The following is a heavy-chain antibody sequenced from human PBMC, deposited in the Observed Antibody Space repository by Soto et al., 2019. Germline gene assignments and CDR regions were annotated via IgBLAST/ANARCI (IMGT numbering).Heavy chain of an antibody. CDR1: DGSISNYY. CDR3: ARAGVLRYFGSL. D-gene: IGHD3-9*01. Sequence: QVQLQESGPGLVKPSETLSLTCTVSDGSISNYYWSWIRQPPGKGLEWIGFMFDNGNTNYNPSLKSRVTMSLDTSKNQFSLKLTSMTAADTAVYYCARAGVLRYFGSLWGQGTTVTVSS. J-gene: IGHJ3*01. V-gene: IGHV4-59*01. CDR2: MFDNGNT.